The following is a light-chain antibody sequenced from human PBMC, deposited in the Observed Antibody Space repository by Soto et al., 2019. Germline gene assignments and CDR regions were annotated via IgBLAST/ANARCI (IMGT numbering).Light chain of an antibody. CDR2: DVN. Sequence: QSALTQPASVSGSPGQSSTISCTGTSSDIGAYNFVSWYQQHPGKAPKLMLYDVNIRPSGVSNRFSGSKSGNTASLTTSGLQAEDEADYYCTSWTTSTTMIFGGGTKLTVL. CDR3: TSWTTSTTMI. J-gene: IGLJ2*01. CDR1: SSDIGAYNF. V-gene: IGLV2-14*03.